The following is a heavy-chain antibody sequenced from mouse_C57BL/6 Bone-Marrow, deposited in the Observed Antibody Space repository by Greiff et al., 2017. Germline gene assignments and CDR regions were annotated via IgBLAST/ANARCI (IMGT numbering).Heavy chain of an antibody. Sequence: QVQLQQPGAELVKPGASVKMSCKASGYTFTSYWITWVKQRPGPGLEWIGDIYPGSGSTNYNEKFKSKATLTVDTSSSTAYMQLSSLTSEDSAVYYCARKKFITTVAPFAYWGQGTLVTVSA. CDR2: IYPGSGST. J-gene: IGHJ3*01. V-gene: IGHV1-55*01. D-gene: IGHD1-1*01. CDR1: GYTFTSYW. CDR3: ARKKFITTVAPFAY.